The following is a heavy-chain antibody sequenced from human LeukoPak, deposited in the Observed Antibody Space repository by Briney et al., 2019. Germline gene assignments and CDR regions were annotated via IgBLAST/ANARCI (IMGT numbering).Heavy chain of an antibody. V-gene: IGHV4-59*01. CDR3: ARFTHCGGDCYALDY. D-gene: IGHD2-21*02. J-gene: IGHJ4*02. CDR1: GGSINSYY. Sequence: SETLSLTCTVSGGSINSYYWTWIRQLPGKGLEWIGYIYYSGSTNYTPSLKSRVTISVDTSKNQFSLKLSSVTAADTAVYYCARFTHCGGDCYALDYWGQGTLVTVSS. CDR2: IYYSGST.